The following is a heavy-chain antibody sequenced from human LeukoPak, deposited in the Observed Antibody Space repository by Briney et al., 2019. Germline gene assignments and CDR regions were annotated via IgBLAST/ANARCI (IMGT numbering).Heavy chain of an antibody. D-gene: IGHD3-22*01. J-gene: IGHJ4*02. CDR2: ISSDESST. CDR1: GFTFSSYW. V-gene: IGHV3-74*01. Sequence: PGESLRLSCAASGFTFSSYWMHWVRQAPGKGLVWVSRISSDESSTAYADSVKGRFTISRDNAKNTLYLQMNSLRTEDTAVYYCARSGYYRFDYWGQGTLVTVSS. CDR3: ARSGYYRFDY.